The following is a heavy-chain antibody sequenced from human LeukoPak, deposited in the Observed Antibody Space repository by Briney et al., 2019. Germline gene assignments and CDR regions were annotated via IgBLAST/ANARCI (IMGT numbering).Heavy chain of an antibody. CDR3: ARYRPYFDY. Sequence: PGGSLRLSCAASGFTFSSYGMHWVRQAPGKGLEWVAVIWYDGSNKYYAGFVKGRFTISRDNSKNTPYLQMNSLRAEDTAVYYCARYRPYFDYWGQGTLVTVSS. V-gene: IGHV3-33*01. J-gene: IGHJ4*02. CDR2: IWYDGSNK. CDR1: GFTFSSYG. D-gene: IGHD1-14*01.